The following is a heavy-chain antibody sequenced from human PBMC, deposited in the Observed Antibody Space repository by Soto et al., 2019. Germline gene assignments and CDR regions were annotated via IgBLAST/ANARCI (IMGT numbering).Heavy chain of an antibody. CDR3: ATGQVAGPQADAAYLEY. J-gene: IGHJ4*02. Sequence: QVQLQESGPGLVKPSQTLSLTCSVSGYSVSSGDFYWSWIRQHPGKVLEWLGFIDPTGGDHYNPSLKSRLNILIDTSNTQFSLRLNSVTAADTAVYYCATGQVAGPQADAAYLEYWCLGLLVTVSS. CDR2: IDPTGGD. CDR1: GYSVSSGDFY. V-gene: IGHV4-31*03. D-gene: IGHD6-19*01.